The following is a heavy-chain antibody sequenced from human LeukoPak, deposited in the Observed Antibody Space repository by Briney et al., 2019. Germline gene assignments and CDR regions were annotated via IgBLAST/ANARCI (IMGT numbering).Heavy chain of an antibody. Sequence: GESLKISCQGSGYRFTTYWIVWVRQMPGKGLEWMGIIYPGDSDTRYSPSFQGQVTISADKSISTAYLQWSSLKASDNAIYYCARHGSGTSPRFYYYYMDVWGKGTTVTVSS. D-gene: IGHD2-2*01. CDR1: GYRFTTYW. CDR3: ARHGSGTSPRFYYYYMDV. CDR2: IYPGDSDT. J-gene: IGHJ6*03. V-gene: IGHV5-51*01.